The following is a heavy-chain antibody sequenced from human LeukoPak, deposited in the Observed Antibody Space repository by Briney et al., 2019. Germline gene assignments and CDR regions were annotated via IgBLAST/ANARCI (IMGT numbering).Heavy chain of an antibody. CDR3: ARDLVGSHTSYSSGAWDY. J-gene: IGHJ4*02. Sequence: SVKVSCKASGGTFSNYAISWVRQAPGQGLEWMGGIILIFDTADYAQKFQGRLTITADESTSTAYMELSSLRAEDTAVYYCARDLVGSHTSYSSGAWDYWGQGTLVTVSS. V-gene: IGHV1-69*13. CDR1: GGTFSNYA. D-gene: IGHD3-9*01. CDR2: IILIFDTA.